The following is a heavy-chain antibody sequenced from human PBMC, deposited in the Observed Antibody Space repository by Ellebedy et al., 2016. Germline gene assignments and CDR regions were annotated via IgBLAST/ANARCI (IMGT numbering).Heavy chain of an antibody. CDR3: ARGSGLYDTGGQSDFDY. CDR1: GGSISSGAYY. Sequence: SETLSLTXTVAGGSISSGAYYWSWIRQTPGKGLEWIGYIYHGDITYYNPSLRGRVSISRDTSKNQFFLKMTSVTAADTAVYFCARGSGLYDTGGQSDFDYWGQGTQVTVSS. V-gene: IGHV4-30-4*01. J-gene: IGHJ4*02. CDR2: IYHGDIT. D-gene: IGHD3-3*01.